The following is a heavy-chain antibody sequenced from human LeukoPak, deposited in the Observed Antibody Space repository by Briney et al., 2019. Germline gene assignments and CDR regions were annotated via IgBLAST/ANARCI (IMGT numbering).Heavy chain of an antibody. V-gene: IGHV4-38-2*02. CDR3: ARNYGDLPLDY. CDR1: GYSISSGYY. D-gene: IGHD4-17*01. CDR2: IYHSGST. Sequence: SETLSLTCTVSGYSISSGYYWGWIRQPPGKGLEWIGSIYHSGSTYYNPSLKSRVTISVDTSKNQFSLKLSSVTAADTAVYYCARNYGDLPLDYWGQGTLVTVSS. J-gene: IGHJ4*02.